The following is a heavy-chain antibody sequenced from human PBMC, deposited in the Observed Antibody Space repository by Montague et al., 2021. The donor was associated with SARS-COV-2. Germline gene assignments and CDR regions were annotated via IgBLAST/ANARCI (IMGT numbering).Heavy chain of an antibody. CDR2: INDSGST. D-gene: IGHD3-10*01. Sequence: SETLSLTCTVSDGSFRGFYLNWIRQSPGKALEWIGYINDSGSTRHNPSLKGRVTISLLTPGNRVSLDLSSVTAADTAVYYCARGLHDSGDYWGGFYYFDYWGQGALVTVSS. J-gene: IGHJ4*02. V-gene: IGHV4-59*01. CDR1: DGSFRGFY. CDR3: ARGLHDSGDYWGGFYYFDY.